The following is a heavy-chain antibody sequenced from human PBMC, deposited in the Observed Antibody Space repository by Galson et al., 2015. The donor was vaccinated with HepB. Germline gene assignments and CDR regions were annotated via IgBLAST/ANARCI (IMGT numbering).Heavy chain of an antibody. CDR1: GFTFSSYA. J-gene: IGHJ4*02. Sequence: SLRLSCAASGFTFSSYAMHWVRQAPGKGLEWVAVISYDGSNKYYADSVKGRFTISRDNSKNTLYLQMNSLRAEDTAVYYCARDGLLWFGELLLASGYYSDYWGQGTLVTVSS. D-gene: IGHD3-10*01. CDR2: ISYDGSNK. V-gene: IGHV3-30-3*01. CDR3: ARDGLLWFGELLLASGYYSDY.